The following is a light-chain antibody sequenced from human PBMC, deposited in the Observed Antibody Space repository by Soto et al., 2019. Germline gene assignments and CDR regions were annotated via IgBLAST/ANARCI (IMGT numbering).Light chain of an antibody. CDR1: QSVSSN. Sequence: EIVLTQSPGTLSLSPGERATLSCRASQSVSSNLAWYQQKPGQAPRLLIYGASTRATGIPARFSGSGSGTDFTLTISRLEPEDFAVYYCQQYGSSPRTFGQGTKVDNQ. J-gene: IGKJ1*01. V-gene: IGKV3-20*01. CDR2: GAS. CDR3: QQYGSSPRT.